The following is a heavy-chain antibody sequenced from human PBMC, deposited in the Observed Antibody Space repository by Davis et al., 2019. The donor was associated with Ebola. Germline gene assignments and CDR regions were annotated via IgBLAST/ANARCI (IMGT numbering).Heavy chain of an antibody. CDR3: ARGDIVVVPAAMPYDP. V-gene: IGHV1-2*04. CDR1: GYTFTGYY. J-gene: IGHJ5*02. D-gene: IGHD2-2*01. CDR2: INPNSGGT. Sequence: ASVKVSCKASGYTFTGYYMHWVRQAPGQGLEWMGWINPNSGGTNYAQKFQGWVTMTRDTSISTAYMELSRLRSDDTAVYYCARGDIVVVPAAMPYDPWGQGTLVTVSS.